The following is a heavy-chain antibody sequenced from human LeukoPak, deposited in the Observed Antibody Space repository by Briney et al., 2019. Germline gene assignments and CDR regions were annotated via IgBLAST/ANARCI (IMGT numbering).Heavy chain of an antibody. J-gene: IGHJ4*02. V-gene: IGHV3-9*01. CDR2: ISWNSGSI. CDR1: GFTFDDYA. D-gene: IGHD3-22*01. CDR3: AKDISLGGYYENYFDY. Sequence: PGGSLRPSCAASGFTFDDYAMHWVRQAPGKGLEWASGISWNSGSIGYADSVKGRFTISRDNAKNSLYLQMNSLRAEDTALYYCAKDISLGGYYENYFDYWGQGTLVTVSS.